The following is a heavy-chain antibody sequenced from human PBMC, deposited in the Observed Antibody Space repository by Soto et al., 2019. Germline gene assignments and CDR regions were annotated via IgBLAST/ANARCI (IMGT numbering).Heavy chain of an antibody. CDR1: GFTFSSYA. V-gene: IGHV3-23*01. D-gene: IGHD1-20*01. CDR2: ISGSGGST. Sequence: PGGSLRLSCAASGFTFSSYAMSWVRQAPGKELEWVSAISGSGGSTYYADSVKGRLTISRDNSKNTLYLQMNSLRAEDTAVYYCANHLXNGNPQATYYYYYGMDGWGQGTTVTVSS. CDR3: ANHLXNGNPQATYYYYYGMDG. J-gene: IGHJ6*02.